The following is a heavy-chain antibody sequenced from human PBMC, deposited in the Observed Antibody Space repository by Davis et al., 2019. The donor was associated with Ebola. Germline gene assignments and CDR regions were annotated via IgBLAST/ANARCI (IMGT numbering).Heavy chain of an antibody. J-gene: IGHJ5*02. CDR3: ARPQPDATAAGYWFDP. V-gene: IGHV5-51*01. CDR1: GYSFTSYW. CDR2: IYPGDSDT. Sequence: PGGSLRLSCKGSGYSFTSYWIGWVRQMPGKGLEWMGIIYPGDSDTRYSPSFQGQVTISADKSISTAYLQWSSLKASDTAMYYCARPQPDATAAGYWFDPWGQGTLVTVSS. D-gene: IGHD6-13*01.